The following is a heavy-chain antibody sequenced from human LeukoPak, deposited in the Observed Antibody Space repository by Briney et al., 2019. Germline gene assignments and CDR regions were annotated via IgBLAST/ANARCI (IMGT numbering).Heavy chain of an antibody. CDR3: ARDLGYCSRTSCYRNWFDP. J-gene: IGHJ5*02. CDR1: GYTFTSYG. D-gene: IGHD2-2*01. CDR2: ISAYNGNT. Sequence: GASVKLSCKASGYTFTSYGISWVRQAPAQGLEWMGWISAYNGNTNYAQKLQDRVTMTTDTSTSTAYMELRSLRSDDTAVYYCARDLGYCSRTSCYRNWFDPWGQGTLVTVSS. V-gene: IGHV1-18*01.